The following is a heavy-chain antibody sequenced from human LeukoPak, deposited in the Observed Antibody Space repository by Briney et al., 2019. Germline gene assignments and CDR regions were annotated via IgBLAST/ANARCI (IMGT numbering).Heavy chain of an antibody. V-gene: IGHV3-48*01. CDR2: ISSSSTI. CDR1: GFTFSSYS. CDR3: AKELYGNPSGY. D-gene: IGHD2-8*01. Sequence: QPGGSLRLSCAASGFTFSSYSMNWVRQAPGKGLEWVSYISSSSTIYYADSVKGRFTISRDNAKNTLFLQMSSLRAGDTALYYCAKELYGNPSGYWGQGTRVTVSS. J-gene: IGHJ4*02.